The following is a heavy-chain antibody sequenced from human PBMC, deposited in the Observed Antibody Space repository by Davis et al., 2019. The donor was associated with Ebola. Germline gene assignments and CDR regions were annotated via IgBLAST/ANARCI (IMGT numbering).Heavy chain of an antibody. CDR3: ARDTPLGY. CDR1: GYTFTGYY. CDR2: INPSGGST. V-gene: IGHV1-46*01. J-gene: IGHJ4*02. Sequence: ASVKVSCKASGYTFTGYYMHWVRQAPGQGLEWMGIINPSGGSTSYAQKLQGRVTMTTDTSTSTAYMELRSLRSDDTAVYYCARDTPLGYWGQGTLVTVSA. D-gene: IGHD7-27*01.